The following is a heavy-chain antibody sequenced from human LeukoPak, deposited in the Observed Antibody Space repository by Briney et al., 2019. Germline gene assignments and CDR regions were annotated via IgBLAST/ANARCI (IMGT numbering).Heavy chain of an antibody. CDR1: GGSFSGYY. J-gene: IGHJ4*02. D-gene: IGHD3-10*01. CDR2: INHSGST. V-gene: IGHV4-34*01. Sequence: SETLSLTCAVYGGSFSGYYWSWIRQPPGKGLEWIGEINHSGSTNYNPSLKSRVTISVDTSKNQFSLKLSSVTAADTAVYYCARGDRYYYGSGSFSLFDYWGRXTXVTVSS. CDR3: ARGDRYYYGSGSFSLFDY.